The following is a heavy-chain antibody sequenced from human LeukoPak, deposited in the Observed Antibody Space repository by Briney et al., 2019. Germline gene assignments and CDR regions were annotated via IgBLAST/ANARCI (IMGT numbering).Heavy chain of an antibody. J-gene: IGHJ5*02. Sequence: PSETLSHTCTVSGGSISSSSYYWGWIRQPPGKGLEWIGSIDYSGGTYFSPSLRSRVTLSVDTSKNQFSLNLISVTAADTAVYYCARGPSITIFGVVMYTWFDPWGQGTPVSVSS. V-gene: IGHV4-39*07. CDR3: ARGPSITIFGVVMYTWFDP. CDR2: IDYSGGT. CDR1: GGSISSSSYY. D-gene: IGHD3-3*01.